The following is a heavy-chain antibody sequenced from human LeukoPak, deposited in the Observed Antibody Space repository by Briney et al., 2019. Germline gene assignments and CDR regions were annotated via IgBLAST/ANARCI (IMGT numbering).Heavy chain of an antibody. V-gene: IGHV1-69*04. CDR1: GGTFSSYA. Sequence: SVKVSCKASGGTFSSYAISWVRQAPGQGLEWMGRIIPILGIANYAQKFQGRVTITADKSTSTAYMELSSLRSEDTAVYYCASLGHCSGGSCYSGDYWGQGTLVTVSS. CDR3: ASLGHCSGGSCYSGDY. CDR2: IIPILGIA. D-gene: IGHD2-15*01. J-gene: IGHJ4*02.